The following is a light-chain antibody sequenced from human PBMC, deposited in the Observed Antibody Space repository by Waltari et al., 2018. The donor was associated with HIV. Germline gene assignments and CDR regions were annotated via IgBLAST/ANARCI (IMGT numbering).Light chain of an antibody. CDR3: CSYAGTYTWV. J-gene: IGLJ2*01. CDR1: STDIGDYNY. Sequence: QSALTQPRSVSGSPGQSVTISCRGSSTDIGDYNYVSWYQQHPGQVPKLVIFDVSKRPSGVPDRFSGSKSVNTASLTISWLQAEDEADYYCCSYAGTYTWVFGGGTRLTVL. CDR2: DVS. V-gene: IGLV2-11*01.